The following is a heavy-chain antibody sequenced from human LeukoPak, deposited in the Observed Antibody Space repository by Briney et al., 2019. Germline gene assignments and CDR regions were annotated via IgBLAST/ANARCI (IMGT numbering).Heavy chain of an antibody. Sequence: GGSLRLSCAASGFTFSSYGFHWVRQAPGEGLEWMAVISSDGSNYYYADSVRGRFTISRDNSKNTLYLQMNSLRVEDTAVYYCAKAPLAYRSSGSYACGMDVWGQGTTVAVSS. D-gene: IGHD3-10*01. CDR3: AKAPLAYRSSGSYACGMDV. CDR1: GFTFSSYG. J-gene: IGHJ6*02. CDR2: ISSDGSNY. V-gene: IGHV3-30*18.